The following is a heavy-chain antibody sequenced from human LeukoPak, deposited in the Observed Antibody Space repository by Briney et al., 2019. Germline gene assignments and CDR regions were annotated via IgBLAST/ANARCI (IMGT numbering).Heavy chain of an antibody. CDR2: ISYDASNK. Sequence: GGSLRLSCAASGFTFSTFGMHWVRHAPGKGLEWVAVISYDASNKYYADSVKGRFTISRDNSKNTLYLQMNSLRAEDTAVYYCAKGRYHLATVTLLDYWGQGTLVTVSS. V-gene: IGHV3-30*18. CDR3: AKGRYHLATVTLLDY. D-gene: IGHD4-17*01. J-gene: IGHJ4*02. CDR1: GFTFSTFG.